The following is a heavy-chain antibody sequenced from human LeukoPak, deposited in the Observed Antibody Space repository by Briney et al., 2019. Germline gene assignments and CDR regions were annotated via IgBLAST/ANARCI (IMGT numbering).Heavy chain of an antibody. CDR2: INGDGSST. CDR3: ASHRYSYGVPTDY. Sequence: GGSLRLSCAASGFTFSSYWMHWVRQAPGKGLVWVSRINGDGSSTSYADSVKGRFTISRDNAKNTLYLQMNSLRAEATAVYYCASHRYSYGVPTDYWGQGTLVTVSS. V-gene: IGHV3-74*01. J-gene: IGHJ4*02. D-gene: IGHD5-24*01. CDR1: GFTFSSYW.